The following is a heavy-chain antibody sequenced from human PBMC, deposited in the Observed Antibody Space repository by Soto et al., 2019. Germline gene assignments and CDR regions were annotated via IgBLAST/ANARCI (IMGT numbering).Heavy chain of an antibody. CDR3: AREDSSGWYSLY. Sequence: GGSLRLSCAASGFAFSSYGMHWVRQAPGKGLEWVAVIWYDGSKKLYVDSVKGRFTISRDDSKNTLYLQMHSLRAEDTAVYYCAREDSSGWYSLYWGQGTLVTVSS. D-gene: IGHD6-19*01. CDR1: GFAFSSYG. V-gene: IGHV3-33*01. CDR2: IWYDGSKK. J-gene: IGHJ4*02.